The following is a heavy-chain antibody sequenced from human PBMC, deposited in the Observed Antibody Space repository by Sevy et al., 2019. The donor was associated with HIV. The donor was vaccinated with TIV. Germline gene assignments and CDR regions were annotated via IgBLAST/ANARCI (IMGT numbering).Heavy chain of an antibody. V-gene: IGHV3-9*03. CDR3: AKAGYRSFAGLPL. D-gene: IGHD3-9*01. J-gene: IGHJ6*01. CDR1: GFTFDDYA. Sequence: GGSLRLSCAASGFTFDDYAMHWVRQAPGKGLEGVLSISWTSGSIGYADTVKGRFTISRANAKNSLYLQMNSLRAEDIALYYFAKAGYRSFAGLPLWGQGTTVTVSS. CDR2: ISWTSGSI.